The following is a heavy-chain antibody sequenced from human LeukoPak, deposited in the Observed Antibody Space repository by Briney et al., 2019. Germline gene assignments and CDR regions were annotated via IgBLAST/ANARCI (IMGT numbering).Heavy chain of an antibody. Sequence: GGSLRLSCAASGFTFSDYWMHWVRQAPGKGLVWVSRKSDGSSTSYADSVKGRFTITRDSAKNTLYLQMNSLRAEDTAVYYCAGGTGNYYGYWGQGTLVTVSS. CDR1: GFTFSDYW. CDR3: AGGTGNYYGY. V-gene: IGHV3-74*01. CDR2: KSDGSST. D-gene: IGHD3/OR15-3a*01. J-gene: IGHJ4*02.